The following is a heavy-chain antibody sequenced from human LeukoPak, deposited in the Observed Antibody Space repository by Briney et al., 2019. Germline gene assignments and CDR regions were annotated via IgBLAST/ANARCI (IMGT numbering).Heavy chain of an antibody. Sequence: GGSLRLSCAASGFTFSSYAMSWVRQAPGKGLEWVSAISGSGGSTYNADSVKGRFTISRDNSKNTLYLQMNSLRAEDTAVYYCAKGSWDIVVVPAAIEFDYWGQGTLVTVSS. J-gene: IGHJ4*02. D-gene: IGHD2-2*01. CDR3: AKGSWDIVVVPAAIEFDY. V-gene: IGHV3-23*01. CDR1: GFTFSSYA. CDR2: ISGSGGST.